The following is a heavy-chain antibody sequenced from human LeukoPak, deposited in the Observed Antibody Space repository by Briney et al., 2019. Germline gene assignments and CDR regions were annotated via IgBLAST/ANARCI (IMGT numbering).Heavy chain of an antibody. D-gene: IGHD3-10*01. CDR2: ISASGGGT. V-gene: IGHV3-23*01. J-gene: IGHJ6*02. CDR1: GFTFTTYP. CDR3: AKDLFRSIFGENV. Sequence: GGSLRLSCAASGFTFTTYPMSWVRQAPGKGLEWVSAISASGGGTYYADSVKGRFTISRDNSKNTLYLQMNSLRAEDTAVYYCAKDLFRSIFGENVWGQGTTVTVSS.